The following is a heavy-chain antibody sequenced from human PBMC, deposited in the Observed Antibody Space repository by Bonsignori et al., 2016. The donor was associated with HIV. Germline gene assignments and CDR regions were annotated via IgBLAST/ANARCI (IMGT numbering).Heavy chain of an antibody. J-gene: IGHJ4*02. Sequence: WIRQPPGKGLEWIGYIYYSGSTNYNPSLKSRVTISVDTSKNQFSLKLSSVTAADTAVYYCARGGEYSNSWYNYWGQGTLVTVSS. CDR2: IYYSGST. V-gene: IGHV4-59*01. D-gene: IGHD6-13*01. CDR3: ARGGEYSNSWYNY.